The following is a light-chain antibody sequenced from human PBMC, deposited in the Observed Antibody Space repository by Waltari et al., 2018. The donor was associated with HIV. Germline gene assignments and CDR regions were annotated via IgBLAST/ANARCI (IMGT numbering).Light chain of an antibody. Sequence: ILMTQSPVSLSVTAGEPASVSCRSGESLLFSNGYYYLNWYLQRPGQSPQLLIYLGSSRASGVPDRFSGSGSGTDFTLKISRVEAEDVGIYYCMQTLQSVFTFGPGTRVEIK. J-gene: IGKJ3*01. CDR2: LGS. V-gene: IGKV2-28*01. CDR1: ESLLFSNGYYY. CDR3: MQTLQSVFT.